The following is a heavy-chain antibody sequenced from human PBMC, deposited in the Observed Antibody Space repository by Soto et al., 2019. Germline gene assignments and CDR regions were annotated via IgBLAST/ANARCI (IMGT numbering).Heavy chain of an antibody. CDR3: ARTGQYNYVERGLAYYDEAMDV. D-gene: IGHD3-10*02. Sequence: SSVNVSCKSSGGTFSSYAINWVRQAPGQGLEWMGGIIPMFGTANYAQKFQGRVTITADESTSAAYMELSSLRSEDTAMYYCARTGQYNYVERGLAYYDEAMDVWGVGTRVTV. CDR1: GGTFSSYA. CDR2: IIPMFGTA. J-gene: IGHJ6*02. V-gene: IGHV1-69*13.